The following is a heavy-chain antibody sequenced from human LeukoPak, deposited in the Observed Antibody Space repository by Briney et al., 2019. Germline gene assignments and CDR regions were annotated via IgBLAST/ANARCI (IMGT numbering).Heavy chain of an antibody. CDR2: IIPIFGTA. J-gene: IGHJ4*02. Sequence: GASVKVSCKASGGTFSSYAISWVRQAPGQGLEWVGGIIPIFGTANYAQEFQGRVTITADESTSTAYMELSSLRSEDTAVYYCARTSYSSGWYLSSYFDYWGQGTLVTVSS. CDR1: GGTFSSYA. D-gene: IGHD6-19*01. V-gene: IGHV1-69*13. CDR3: ARTSYSSGWYLSSYFDY.